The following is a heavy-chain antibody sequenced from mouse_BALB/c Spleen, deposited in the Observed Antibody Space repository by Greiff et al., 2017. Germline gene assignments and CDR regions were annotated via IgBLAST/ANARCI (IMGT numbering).Heavy chain of an antibody. J-gene: IGHJ4*01. D-gene: IGHD1-1*01. CDR3: ARITASAMDY. CDR2: IDPANGNT. V-gene: IGHV14-3*02. Sequence: VQLKESGAELVKPGASVKLSCTASGFNIKDTYMHWVKQRPEQGLEWIGRIDPANGNTKYDPKFQGKATITADTSSNTAYLQLSSLTSEDTAVYYCARITASAMDYWGQGTSVTVSS. CDR1: GFNIKDTY.